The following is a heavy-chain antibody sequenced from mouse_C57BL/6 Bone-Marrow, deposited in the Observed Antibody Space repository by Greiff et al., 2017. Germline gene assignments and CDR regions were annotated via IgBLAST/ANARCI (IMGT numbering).Heavy chain of an antibody. J-gene: IGHJ2*01. V-gene: IGHV5-9-1*02. CDR2: ISSGGDYT. CDR1: GFTFSSYA. Sequence: EVQGVESGEGLVKPGGSLKLSCAASGFTFSSYAMSWVRQTPEKRLEWVAYISSGGDYTYYADTVKGRFTISRDNARNTLYLQMSSLKSENTAMYYCTRERGYGRSPYDVDYGGQGTTLTVSA. D-gene: IGHD1-1*01. CDR3: TRERGYGRSPYDVDY.